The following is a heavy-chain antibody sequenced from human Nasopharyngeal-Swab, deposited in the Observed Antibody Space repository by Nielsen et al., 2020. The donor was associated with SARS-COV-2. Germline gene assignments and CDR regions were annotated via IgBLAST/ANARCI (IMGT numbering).Heavy chain of an antibody. V-gene: IGHV1-2*06. D-gene: IGHD6-13*01. CDR2: LNPNTGVA. Sequence: AAVKVSCKTSGYTFSDYFLHWVREAPGQGLEGMGRLNPNTGVANYAEKVQGRVTMTRDTSLSTGYMELSSLRSDDTAVYYWARKKQLVRPFDYWGQGTLVTVSS. CDR3: ARKKQLVRPFDY. CDR1: GYTFSDYF. J-gene: IGHJ4*02.